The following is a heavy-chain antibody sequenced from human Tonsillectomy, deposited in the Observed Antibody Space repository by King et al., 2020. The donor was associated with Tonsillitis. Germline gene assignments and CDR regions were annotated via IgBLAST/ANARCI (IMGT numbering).Heavy chain of an antibody. J-gene: IGHJ4*02. V-gene: IGHV3-30-3*01. Sequence: VQLVESGGGVVQPGRSLRLSCAASGFTLSSYAVHWVRQTPGKGLEWMSVISYDGSNKHYADSVKGRFIISRDNSKDTVYLQMNSLRAEDTALYYCARGIAVADPLESWGQGTLVTVSS. CDR2: ISYDGSNK. CDR3: ARGIAVADPLES. CDR1: GFTLSSYA. D-gene: IGHD6-19*01.